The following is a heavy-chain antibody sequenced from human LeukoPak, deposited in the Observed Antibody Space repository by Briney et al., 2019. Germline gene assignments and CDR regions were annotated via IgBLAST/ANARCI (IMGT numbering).Heavy chain of an antibody. CDR2: IYYSGST. V-gene: IGHV4-39*07. CDR1: GGSISSSSYY. CDR3: ARDPVWFGGLLYDY. J-gene: IGHJ4*02. D-gene: IGHD3-10*01. Sequence: PSETLSLTCTVSGGSISSSSYYWGWIRQPPGKGLEWIGSIYYSGSTYYNPSLKSRVTISVDTSKNQFSLKLSSVTAADTAVYYCARDPVWFGGLLYDYWGQGTLVTVSS.